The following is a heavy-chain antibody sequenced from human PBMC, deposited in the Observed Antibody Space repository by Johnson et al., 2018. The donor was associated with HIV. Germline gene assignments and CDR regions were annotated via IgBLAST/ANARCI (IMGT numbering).Heavy chain of an antibody. CDR3: AREDVSSGYAGTFDI. D-gene: IGHD5-12*01. CDR1: GLTLTTII. Sequence: QVQLVESGGGVVQPGRSLRVSCEVSGLTLTTIIVHWARQAPGKGLEWVSLIPHDGTTPAYADPVKGRYTIATDISTNTVYLQMNSLSPEHTAVYYCAREDVSSGYAGTFDIWGQGTLVTVSS. J-gene: IGHJ3*02. CDR2: IPHDGTTP. V-gene: IGHV3-30*04.